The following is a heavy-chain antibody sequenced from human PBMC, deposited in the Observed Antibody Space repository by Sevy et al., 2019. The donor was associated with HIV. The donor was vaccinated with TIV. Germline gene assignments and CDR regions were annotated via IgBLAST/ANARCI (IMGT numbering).Heavy chain of an antibody. CDR3: ATDSCSGGSCYSVYAFDI. CDR1: GYTLTELS. CDR2: FDPEDGET. V-gene: IGHV1-24*01. D-gene: IGHD2-15*01. Sequence: ASVKVSCKVSGYTLTELSMHWVRQAPGKGLEWMGGFDPEDGETIYAQKFQGRVTMTEDTSTDTAYMGLSSLRSEDTAVYYCATDSCSGGSCYSVYAFDIWGQGTMVTVSS. J-gene: IGHJ3*02.